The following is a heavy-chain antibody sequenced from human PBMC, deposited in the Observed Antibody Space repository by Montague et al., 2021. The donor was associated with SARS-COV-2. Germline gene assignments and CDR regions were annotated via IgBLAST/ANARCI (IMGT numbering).Heavy chain of an antibody. V-gene: IGHV4-59*01. D-gene: IGHD3-10*01. CDR2: IFRSGAT. CDR3: ARTSRGSRYFYGVDV. CDR1: GDSISDYY. J-gene: IGHJ6*02. Sequence: SETLSLTCTVSGDSISDYYWSWIRQPPGMGLEWIGYIFRSGATNYNPPFKSRVIISLDTSKSQFSLRLSSVTAADTAIYYCARTSRGSRYFYGVDVWGQGTTVTVSS.